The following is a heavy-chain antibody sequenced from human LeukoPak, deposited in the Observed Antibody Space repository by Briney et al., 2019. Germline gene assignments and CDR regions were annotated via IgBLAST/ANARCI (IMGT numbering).Heavy chain of an antibody. CDR3: AKGAYYGSGSYYHY. CDR1: GFTLSSYA. J-gene: IGHJ4*02. V-gene: IGHV3-23*01. Sequence: GGSLRLSCAASGFTLSSYAMSWVRQAPGMGLECVSAFSGSGGSTYYADSVRGRFTTSRDNSKNTLYLQMNSLRADDTAVYYCAKGAYYGSGSYYHYWGQGTLVTVSS. D-gene: IGHD3-10*01. CDR2: FSGSGGST.